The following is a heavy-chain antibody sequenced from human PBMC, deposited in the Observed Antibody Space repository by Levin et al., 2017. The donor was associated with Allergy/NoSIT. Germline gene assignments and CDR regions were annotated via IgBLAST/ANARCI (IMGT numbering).Heavy chain of an antibody. CDR1: GFTFSSYG. D-gene: IGHD2-15*01. CDR2: IWYDGSNK. V-gene: IGHV3-33*01. CDR3: ARDVGYCSGGSCYFFDY. Sequence: RGESLKISCAASGFTFSSYGMHWVRQAPGKGLEWVAVIWYDGSNKYYADSVKGRFTISRDNSKNTLSLQMNSLRAEDTAVYYCARDVGYCSGGSCYFFDYWGQGTLVTVSS. J-gene: IGHJ4*02.